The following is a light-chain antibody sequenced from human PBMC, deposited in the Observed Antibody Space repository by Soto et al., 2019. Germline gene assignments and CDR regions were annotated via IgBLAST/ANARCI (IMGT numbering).Light chain of an antibody. CDR1: SSDVGGYNY. J-gene: IGLJ1*01. V-gene: IGLV2-8*01. CDR2: EIT. CDR3: SSLADGDNYV. Sequence: QSVLTQPPSASGSPGQSVTISCTGTSSDVGGYNYLSWYQQHPGKAPELLIYEITKRASGVPNRFSGSKSGNTASLTVSGLQAEDEADYYCSSLADGDNYVFGTGTKLTVL.